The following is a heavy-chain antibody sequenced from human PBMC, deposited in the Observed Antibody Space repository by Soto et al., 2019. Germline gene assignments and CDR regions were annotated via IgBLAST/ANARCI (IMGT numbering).Heavy chain of an antibody. Sequence: QVQLVESGGGVVQPGRSLRLSCAASGFTFSSYGMHWVRQAPGKGLEWVALIWYDGSNKYYADSVKGRFTISRDNSKNTLYLQMNSLSAEDTAVYYCARDGGIAVAGTFGIDFWGQGTTVTVSS. J-gene: IGHJ6*02. V-gene: IGHV3-33*01. CDR2: IWYDGSNK. CDR1: GFTFSSYG. D-gene: IGHD6-19*01. CDR3: ARDGGIAVAGTFGIDF.